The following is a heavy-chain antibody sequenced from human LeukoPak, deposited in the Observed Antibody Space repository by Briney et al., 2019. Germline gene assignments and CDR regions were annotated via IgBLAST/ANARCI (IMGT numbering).Heavy chain of an antibody. J-gene: IGHJ4*02. CDR1: GFTLSRYW. V-gene: IGHV3-7*04. CDR3: ARDRDYYNYFEY. D-gene: IGHD3-10*01. Sequence: GGSLRLSCAASGFTLSRYWMSWVRQAPGKGLEWVANIKHDGSEKYYVDSVKGRFTISRDNAKNSLYLQMNSLKGEDTAVYYCARDRDYYNYFEYWGQGTLVTVSS. CDR2: IKHDGSEK.